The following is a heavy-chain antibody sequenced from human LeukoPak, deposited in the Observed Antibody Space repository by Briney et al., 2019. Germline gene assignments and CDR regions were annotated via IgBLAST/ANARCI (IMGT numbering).Heavy chain of an antibody. CDR1: GFTFSSYG. Sequence: GGSLRLSCAASGFTFSSYGMHWVRQAPGKGLEWVAVIWYDGSNKYYADSVKGRFTISRDNSKNTLYLQMNSLRAEDTAVYYCARVLGDTAMVGGFDYWGQGTLVTVSS. CDR2: IWYDGSNK. CDR3: ARVLGDTAMVGGFDY. D-gene: IGHD5-18*01. V-gene: IGHV3-33*01. J-gene: IGHJ4*02.